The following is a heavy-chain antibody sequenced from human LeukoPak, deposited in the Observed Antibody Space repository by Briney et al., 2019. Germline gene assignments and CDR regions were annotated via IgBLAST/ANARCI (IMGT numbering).Heavy chain of an antibody. Sequence: SETLSLTCTVSGYSISSGYYWGWIRQPPGKGLEWIGTIYHSGTTYYNPSLKSRITISIDTSNNQFSLKLSSVTAADTALYFCAEDYDILTGYYGYFDYWGQGTLVTVSS. CDR3: AEDYDILTGYYGYFDY. V-gene: IGHV4-38-2*02. J-gene: IGHJ4*02. CDR1: GYSISSGYY. CDR2: IYHSGTT. D-gene: IGHD3-9*01.